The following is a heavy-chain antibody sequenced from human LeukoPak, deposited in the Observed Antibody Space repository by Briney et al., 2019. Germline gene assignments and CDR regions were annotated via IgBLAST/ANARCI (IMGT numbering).Heavy chain of an antibody. Sequence: PSETLSLTCTVSGGSISSYFWNWIRQPPGKGLEWIGYIYGSGGTNYNPPLKSRVTISVDTSKDQFSLQLSSVTAADTAVYYCARHPSSSWSLAAFDIWGQGTMVTVSS. V-gene: IGHV4-59*08. D-gene: IGHD6-13*01. J-gene: IGHJ3*02. CDR2: IYGSGGT. CDR3: ARHPSSSWSLAAFDI. CDR1: GGSISSYF.